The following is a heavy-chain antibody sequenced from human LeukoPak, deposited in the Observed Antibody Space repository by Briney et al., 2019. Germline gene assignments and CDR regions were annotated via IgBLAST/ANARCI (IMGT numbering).Heavy chain of an antibody. V-gene: IGHV3-30*04. CDR1: GFTFSSYA. J-gene: IGHJ4*02. Sequence: QSGGSLRLSCAASGFTFSSYAMHWVRQAPGKGLEWVAVISYDGSNKYYADSVKGRFTISRDNSKNTLYLQMNSLRAEDTAVYYCAREPSTYYYDSSGYYDYWGQGTLVTVSS. CDR2: ISYDGSNK. D-gene: IGHD3-22*01. CDR3: AREPSTYYYDSSGYYDY.